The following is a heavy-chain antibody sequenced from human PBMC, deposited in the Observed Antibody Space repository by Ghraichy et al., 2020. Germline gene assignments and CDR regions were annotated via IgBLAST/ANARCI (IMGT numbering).Heavy chain of an antibody. Sequence: GGSLNISCAASGFSFNTFAMDWVRQAPGKGLEWVTLIASDGNGEFYADSVKGRFTVSRDNSQNTLFLQIHSLTPEDTAVYYCAKGGNCSTTSCLGFDAWGQGTPVTVSS. J-gene: IGHJ4*02. V-gene: IGHV3-30*02. D-gene: IGHD2-2*01. CDR2: IASDGNGE. CDR1: GFSFNTFA. CDR3: AKGGNCSTTSCLGFDA.